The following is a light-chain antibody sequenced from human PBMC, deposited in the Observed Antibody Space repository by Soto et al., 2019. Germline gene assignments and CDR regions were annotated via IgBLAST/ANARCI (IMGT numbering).Light chain of an antibody. J-gene: IGLJ2*01. V-gene: IGLV2-14*01. Sequence: QSALTQPASVSGSPGQSITISCTGTSSDVGGYNYVSWYQQHPGKDPKLMIYEVSTRTSGVSNRFSGSKSGNTASLTISGLQAEDEADYYCSSYTSSSTPYVVFGGGTKLTVL. CDR3: SSYTSSSTPYVV. CDR2: EVS. CDR1: SSDVGGYNY.